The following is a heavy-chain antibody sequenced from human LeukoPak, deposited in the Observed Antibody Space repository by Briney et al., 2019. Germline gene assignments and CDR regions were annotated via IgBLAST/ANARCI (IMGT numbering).Heavy chain of an antibody. CDR3: ARAVDYYGSGSYWGYYYYYYMDV. Sequence: SETLSLTCTVSDDSITIYYWSWIRQPPGKGLEWIGYIYYSGSTNYNPSLKSRVTISVDTSKNQFSLKLSSVTAADTAVYYCARAVDYYGSGSYWGYYYYYYMDVWGRGTTVTISS. J-gene: IGHJ6*03. CDR2: IYYSGST. V-gene: IGHV4-59*01. CDR1: DDSITIYY. D-gene: IGHD3-10*01.